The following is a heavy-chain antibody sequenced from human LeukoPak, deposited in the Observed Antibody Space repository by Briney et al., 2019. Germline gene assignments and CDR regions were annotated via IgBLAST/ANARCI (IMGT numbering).Heavy chain of an antibody. Sequence: PGGSLRLSRAASGFTFSSYSMNWVRQAPGKGLEWVSYISSDGGVKYYADSVKGRFSISRNSAKSSLYLQMNSLRAEDTAVYYCARDARSLTSNSYQYYMDVWGTGTTVTVSS. CDR2: ISSDGGVK. D-gene: IGHD3-16*02. CDR3: ARDARSLTSNSYQYYMDV. V-gene: IGHV3-48*01. CDR1: GFTFSSYS. J-gene: IGHJ6*03.